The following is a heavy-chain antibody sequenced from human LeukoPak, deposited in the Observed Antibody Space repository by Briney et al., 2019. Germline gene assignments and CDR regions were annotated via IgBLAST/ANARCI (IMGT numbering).Heavy chain of an antibody. V-gene: IGHV4-59*12. Sequence: KPSEPLSLTCTVSGVSINSYYWSWIRQPPGKGLEWVGYIFYTGSTNYNPSLKSRVTMSVDTSKNQFSLKLSSVTAADTAVYYCARDRLGDYDKDYYYYYYMDVWGKGTTVTISS. CDR3: ARDRLGDYDKDYYYYYYMDV. CDR2: IFYTGST. J-gene: IGHJ6*03. D-gene: IGHD4-17*01. CDR1: GVSINSYY.